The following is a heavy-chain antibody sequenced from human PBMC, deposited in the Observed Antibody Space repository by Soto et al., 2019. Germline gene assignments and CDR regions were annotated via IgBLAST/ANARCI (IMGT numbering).Heavy chain of an antibody. D-gene: IGHD4-17*01. CDR1: GFTFSSYW. J-gene: IGHJ4*02. Sequence: GGSLRLSCAASGFTFSSYWMSWVRQAPGKGLEWVANIKQDGSEKYYVDSVKGRFTISRDNAKNSLYLQMNSLRAEDTAVYYCARGPSKDYGDYVWDNWGQGTLVTVSS. CDR2: IKQDGSEK. CDR3: ARGPSKDYGDYVWDN. V-gene: IGHV3-7*01.